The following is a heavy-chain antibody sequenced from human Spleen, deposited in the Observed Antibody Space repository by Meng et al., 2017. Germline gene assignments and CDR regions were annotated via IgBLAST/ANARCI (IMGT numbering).Heavy chain of an antibody. D-gene: IGHD2-21*02. V-gene: IGHV4-34*01. J-gene: IGHJ4*02. CDR2: INHSGST. CDR3: ARVAYRWGGDCSYFDY. Sequence: QGQLQQWGAGRLKPSETLSLTCAVYGGSFSGYYWSWIRQPPGKGLEWIGEINHSGSTNYNPSLKSRVTISVDTSKNQFSLKLSSVTAADTAVYYCARVAYRWGGDCSYFDYWGQGTLVTVSS. CDR1: GGSFSGYY.